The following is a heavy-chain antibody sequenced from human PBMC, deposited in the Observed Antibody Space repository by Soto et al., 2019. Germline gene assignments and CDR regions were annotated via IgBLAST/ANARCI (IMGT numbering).Heavy chain of an antibody. CDR3: AKDSYDILTGQKRYSDS. J-gene: IGHJ4*02. CDR1: GFTFNAYT. Sequence: PGGSLRLSCAASGFTFNAYTMHWVRQAPGKGLEWVSLISWDGGITYYGDSVKGRFTVSRDNSDNSLYLQMTSLRSDDTAFYYCAKDSYDILTGQKRYSDSWGQGTLVTVSS. V-gene: IGHV3-43*01. D-gene: IGHD3-9*01. CDR2: ISWDGGIT.